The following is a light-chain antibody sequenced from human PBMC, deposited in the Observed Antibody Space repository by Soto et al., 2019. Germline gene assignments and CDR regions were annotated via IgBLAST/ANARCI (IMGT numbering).Light chain of an antibody. CDR1: QTISSW. J-gene: IGKJ1*01. V-gene: IGKV1-5*03. CDR3: QHYNSYSEA. Sequence: DIKMPQSPSTLSVSVGATLTITGRASQTISSWLAWYQQKPGKAPKLLIYKASTLKSGVPSRFSGSGSGTEFTLTISSLQPDDFATYYCQHYNSYSEAFGQGTKVDIK. CDR2: KAS.